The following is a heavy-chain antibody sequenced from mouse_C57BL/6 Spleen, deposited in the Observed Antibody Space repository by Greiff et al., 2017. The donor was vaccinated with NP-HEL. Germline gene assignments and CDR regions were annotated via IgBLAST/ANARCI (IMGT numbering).Heavy chain of an antibody. Sequence: QVQLQQSDAELVKPGASVKISCKVSGYTFTDHTIHWMKQRPEQGLEWIGYIYPRDGSTKYNEKFKGKATLTADKSSSTAYMQLNSLTSEDTAIYYCARPPRRYAMDYWGQGTSVTVSS. V-gene: IGHV1-78*01. J-gene: IGHJ4*01. CDR1: GYTFTDHT. CDR3: ARPPRRYAMDY. CDR2: IYPRDGST.